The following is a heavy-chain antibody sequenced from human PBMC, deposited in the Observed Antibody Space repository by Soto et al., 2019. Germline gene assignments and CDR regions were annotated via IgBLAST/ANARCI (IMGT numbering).Heavy chain of an antibody. CDR2: IYYNGNI. D-gene: IGHD3-10*01. J-gene: IGHJ4*02. CDR3: ATGPVYFGSEY. V-gene: IGHV4-59*01. Sequence: QVQLQESGPGLVKPLETLSLTCTVPGGSITSYSWSWVRQPPGKGLEWIGYIYYNGNINYNPSLKSRLSISLDTSKNQFSLRLSSVTAADTAVYYCATGPVYFGSEYWGQGTLVTVSS. CDR1: GGSITSYS.